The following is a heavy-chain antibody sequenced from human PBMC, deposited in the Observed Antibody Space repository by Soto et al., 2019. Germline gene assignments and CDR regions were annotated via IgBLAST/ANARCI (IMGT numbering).Heavy chain of an antibody. CDR1: GYTFTSYG. J-gene: IGHJ4*02. V-gene: IGHV1-18*01. D-gene: IGHD3-10*01. CDR3: ARDRLWFGELSCFDY. Sequence: GASVKVSCKASGYTFTSYGISWVRQAPGQGLEWMGWISAYNGNTNYAQNVQGRVTMTTDTSTSTAYMELRSLRSDDTAVYYCARDRLWFGELSCFDYWGQGTLVTVSS. CDR2: ISAYNGNT.